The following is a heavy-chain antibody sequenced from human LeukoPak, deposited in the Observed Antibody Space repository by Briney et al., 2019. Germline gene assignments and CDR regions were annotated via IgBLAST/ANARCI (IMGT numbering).Heavy chain of an antibody. J-gene: IGHJ4*02. D-gene: IGHD3-9*01. Sequence: SETLSLTCTVSGGSISSDYWSWIRQPPGKGLEWIGYIYYSGSTNYNPSLKSRVTISVDTPKNQFSLKLSSVTAADTAVYYCARMYYDIWAGYSFDYWGQGTLVTVSS. CDR1: GGSISSDY. CDR2: IYYSGST. V-gene: IGHV4-59*01. CDR3: ARMYYDIWAGYSFDY.